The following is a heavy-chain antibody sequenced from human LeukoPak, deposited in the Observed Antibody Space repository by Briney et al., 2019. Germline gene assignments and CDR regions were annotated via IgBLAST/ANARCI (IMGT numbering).Heavy chain of an antibody. CDR3: ARVTYSSSSMSVDGFDI. J-gene: IGHJ3*02. V-gene: IGHV4-4*07. CDR2: IYTSGST. D-gene: IGHD6-6*01. CDR1: GGSISSYY. Sequence: SETLSLTCTVSGGSISSYYWSWIRQAAGKGLEWIGRIYTSGSTNYNPSLKSRVTMSVDTSKNQFSLKLSSVTAADTAVYYCARVTYSSSSMSVDGFDIWGQGTMVTVSS.